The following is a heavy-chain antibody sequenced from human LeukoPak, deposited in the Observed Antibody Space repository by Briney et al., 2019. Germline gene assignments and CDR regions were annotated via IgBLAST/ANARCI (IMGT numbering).Heavy chain of an antibody. J-gene: IGHJ4*02. Sequence: PGGSLRLSCAASGFAFSGSAMSWVRQAPGKGLEWVSTISGRGDNTYYADSVKGRFTISRDNSKNTLFLQMNSLRTEDTAVYYCAKGYSSGWTGFSAFDYWAREPWSPSPQ. CDR1: GFAFSGSA. D-gene: IGHD6-19*01. CDR3: AKGYSSGWTGFSAFDY. CDR2: ISGRGDNT. V-gene: IGHV3-23*01.